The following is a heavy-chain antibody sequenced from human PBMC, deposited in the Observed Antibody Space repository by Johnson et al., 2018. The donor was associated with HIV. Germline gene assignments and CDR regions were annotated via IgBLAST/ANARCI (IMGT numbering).Heavy chain of an antibody. CDR3: ARVSSSSLGAFDI. V-gene: IGHV3-30*04. CDR1: GFTFSSYA. D-gene: IGHD6-6*01. Sequence: VQLVESGGGVVQPGRSLRLSCAASGFTFSSYAMHWVRQAPGKGLEWVAVISYDGSNKYYVDSVKGRFTISRDNSKNTLYLQMNSLRAEDTAVYYCARVSSSSLGAFDIWGQGTM. CDR2: ISYDGSNK. J-gene: IGHJ3*02.